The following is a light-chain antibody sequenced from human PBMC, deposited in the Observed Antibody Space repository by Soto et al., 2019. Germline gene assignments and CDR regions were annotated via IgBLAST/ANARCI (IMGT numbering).Light chain of an antibody. J-gene: IGLJ1*01. CDR3: TSYRIITTSYV. CDR1: SHDIGSYNF. CDR2: DVS. V-gene: IGLV2-14*03. Sequence: QSALTQPASVSGSPGQSITISCTGTSHDIGSYNFVSWYQQHPGKAPKLMIYDVSDRPSGVSIRFSGSKSGNTASLTISGLQPEDEADYYCTSYRIITTSYVFGTGTKVTVL.